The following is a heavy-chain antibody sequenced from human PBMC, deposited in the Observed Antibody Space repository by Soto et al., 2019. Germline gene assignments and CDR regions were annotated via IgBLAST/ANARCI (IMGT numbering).Heavy chain of an antibody. D-gene: IGHD3-10*01. CDR2: ISYDGSNK. V-gene: IGHV3-30*18. Sequence: ESGGGVVQPGRSLRLSCAASGFTFSSYGMHWVRQAPGKGLEWVAVISYDGSNKYYADSVKGRFTISRDNSKNTLYLQMNSLRAEDTAVYYCAKPFSAMVRGVKDAFDIWGQGTMVTVSS. J-gene: IGHJ3*02. CDR3: AKPFSAMVRGVKDAFDI. CDR1: GFTFSSYG.